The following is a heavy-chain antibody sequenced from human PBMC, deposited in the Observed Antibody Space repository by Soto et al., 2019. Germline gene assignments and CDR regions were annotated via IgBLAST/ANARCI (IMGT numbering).Heavy chain of an antibody. J-gene: IGHJ4*02. D-gene: IGHD3-10*02. CDR3: VRSGDNYNVLDY. CDR2: SSNSGTFT. Sequence: GGSLRISCAASGLSISDHYISGIRQAPGKGLEWVSYSSNSGTFTKYADSVKGRFSISRGNARNSLYLEINSLRGEDTAIYYCVRSGDNYNVLDYWGQGTPVTVYS. V-gene: IGHV3-11*03. CDR1: GLSISDHY.